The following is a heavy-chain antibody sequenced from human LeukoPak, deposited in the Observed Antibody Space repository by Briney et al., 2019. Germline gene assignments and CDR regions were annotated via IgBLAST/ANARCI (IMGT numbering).Heavy chain of an antibody. J-gene: IGHJ4*02. CDR3: AKALSPYYYDSSGYYDLDY. V-gene: IGHV3-43*02. CDR2: ISGDGGST. CDR1: GFTFDDYA. D-gene: IGHD3-22*01. Sequence: GGSLRLSCAASGFTFDDYAMHWVRQAPGKGLEWVSLISGDGGSTYYADSVKGRFTISRDNSKNSLYLQTNSLRTEDTALYYCAKALSPYYYDSSGYYDLDYWGQGTLVTVSS.